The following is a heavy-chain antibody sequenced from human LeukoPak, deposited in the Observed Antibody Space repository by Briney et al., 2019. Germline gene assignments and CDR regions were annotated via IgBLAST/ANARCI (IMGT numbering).Heavy chain of an antibody. CDR2: IYYSGST. CDR1: GGSISSYY. J-gene: IGHJ4*02. CDR3: ARLVADSSSWYKH. D-gene: IGHD6-13*01. V-gene: IGHV4-59*08. Sequence: SETLSLTCTVSGGSISSYYWSWIRQPPGKGLEWIGYIYYSGSTNYNPSLKSRVTISVDTSKNQFSLKLSSVTAADTAVYYCARLVADSSSWYKHWGRGTLVTVSS.